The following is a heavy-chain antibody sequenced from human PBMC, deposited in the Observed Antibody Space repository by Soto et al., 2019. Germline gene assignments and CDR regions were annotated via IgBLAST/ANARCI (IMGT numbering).Heavy chain of an antibody. J-gene: IGHJ6*02. Sequence: GAPVKGSRKASGYTLTRYDINWVRQATGQGLEWMGWMNPNSGNTGYAQKFQGRVTMTRYTSISTAYMELSSLRSEDTAVYYCARGRILEWLGGYHGMDVWG. CDR2: MNPNSGNT. CDR1: GYTLTRYD. D-gene: IGHD3-3*01. CDR3: ARGRILEWLGGYHGMDV. V-gene: IGHV1-8*01.